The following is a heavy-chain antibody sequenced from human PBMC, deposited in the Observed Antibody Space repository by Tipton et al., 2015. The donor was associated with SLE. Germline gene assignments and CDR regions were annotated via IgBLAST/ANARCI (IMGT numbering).Heavy chain of an antibody. V-gene: IGHV4-39*07. CDR2: VDYRGKT. CDR1: DGYINNNDWF. CDR3: ARGLTYSSSSYYYYYYMDV. Sequence: LSLTCTVSDGYINNNDWFWAWIRQPPGEGLEWIGSVDYRGKTSYNPSLTGRVTTSVDTSKNQFSLKLSSVTAADTAVYYCARGLTYSSSSYYYYYYMDVWGKGTTVTVSS. D-gene: IGHD6-6*01. J-gene: IGHJ6*03.